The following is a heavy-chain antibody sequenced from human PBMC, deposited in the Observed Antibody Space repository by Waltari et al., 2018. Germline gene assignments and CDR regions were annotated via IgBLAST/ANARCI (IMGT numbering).Heavy chain of an antibody. CDR2: ISGSGSST. J-gene: IGHJ4*02. Sequence: EVQLLESGGGLVQPGGSLRLSCAASGFTFSSYAMSWVRQAPGKGLEWVSAISGSGSSTYYADSGKGRFTIARDKSKNTLYLQRNSLRAEDTAVYYCAKEGSGYYTAVFGYWGQGTLVTVSS. CDR3: AKEGSGYYTAVFGY. CDR1: GFTFSSYA. D-gene: IGHD3-22*01. V-gene: IGHV3-23*01.